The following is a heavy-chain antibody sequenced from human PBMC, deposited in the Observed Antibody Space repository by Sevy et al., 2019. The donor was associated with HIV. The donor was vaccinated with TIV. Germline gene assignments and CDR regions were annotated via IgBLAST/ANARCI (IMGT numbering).Heavy chain of an antibody. J-gene: IGHJ6*02. CDR3: ANYGDYGYSYYGMDV. CDR1: GFTFSTYA. Sequence: GGSLRLSCAASGFTFSTYAMTWVRQAPGKGLEWVSVIGSRGDHTYYEPSVKGRFTISRDNSKSTLYLQMNSLRAEDTSIYYCANYGDYGYSYYGMDVWGQGTTVTVSS. D-gene: IGHD4-17*01. CDR2: IGSRGDHT. V-gene: IGHV3-23*01.